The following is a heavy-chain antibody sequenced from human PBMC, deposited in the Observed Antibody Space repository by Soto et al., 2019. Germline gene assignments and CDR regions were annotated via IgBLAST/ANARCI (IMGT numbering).Heavy chain of an antibody. J-gene: IGHJ6*02. Sequence: LRLSCVASGFTLTNNGMHWVRQAPGQGLEWVAVISSDGSSYYYGDSVRGRFTISRDTSKNTLFLEMNSLTTADTAVYYCAKDRGLAESGTWSHYYYGMDVWGQGTSVTVSS. D-gene: IGHD1-26*01. V-gene: IGHV3-30*18. CDR3: AKDRGLAESGTWSHYYYGMDV. CDR2: ISSDGSSY. CDR1: GFTLTNNG.